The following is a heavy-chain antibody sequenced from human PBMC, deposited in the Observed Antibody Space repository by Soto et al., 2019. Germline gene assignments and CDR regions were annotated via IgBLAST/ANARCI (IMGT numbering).Heavy chain of an antibody. D-gene: IGHD4-17*01. CDR2: IYYSGST. Sequence: QVQLQESGPGLVKPSQTLSLTCTVSGGSISSGGYYWSWIRQHPGKGLEWIGYIYYSGSTYYNPSLKSRVTIAVDTSKNQFFLKLSSVTAADTAVYYCARESGYGDTMEKNDYWGQGTLVTVSS. CDR1: GGSISSGGYY. CDR3: ARESGYGDTMEKNDY. V-gene: IGHV4-31*03. J-gene: IGHJ4*02.